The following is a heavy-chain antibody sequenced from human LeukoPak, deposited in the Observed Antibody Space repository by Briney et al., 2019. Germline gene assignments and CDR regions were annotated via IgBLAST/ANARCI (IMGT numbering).Heavy chain of an antibody. CDR2: INPSGGST. D-gene: IGHD6-19*01. Sequence: GASVKVSCKASGYTFTSYYMHWVRQAPGQGLEWMGIINPSGGSTSYAQKFQGRVTMTRDTSASTVYMELSSLRSEDTAVYYCARDGGRSGWYGSVHYSIYFDYWGQGTLVTVSS. CDR1: GYTFTSYY. CDR3: ARDGGRSGWYGSVHYSIYFDY. J-gene: IGHJ4*02. V-gene: IGHV1-46*01.